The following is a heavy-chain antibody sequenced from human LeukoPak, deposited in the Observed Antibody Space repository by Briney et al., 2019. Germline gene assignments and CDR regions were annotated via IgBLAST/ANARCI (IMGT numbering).Heavy chain of an antibody. CDR3: ARDPPAVAANTYG. Sequence: GGSLRLSCAASGFTFSSCTMTWVRQAPGKGLEWVSLIYSGGATFYADAVKGRFTISRDGSKNTLYLQMNSLRAEDTAVYYCARDPPAVAANTYGWGQGTLVTVSS. V-gene: IGHV3-66*01. CDR2: IYSGGAT. D-gene: IGHD6-6*01. CDR1: GFTFSSCT. J-gene: IGHJ4*02.